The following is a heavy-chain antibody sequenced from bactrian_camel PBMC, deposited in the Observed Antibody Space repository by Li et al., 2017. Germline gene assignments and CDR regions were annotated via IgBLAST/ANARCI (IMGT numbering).Heavy chain of an antibody. Sequence: HVQLVESGGGTVQAGGSLRLSCAASGYMYRDASMGWFRQAPGKEREGVASITGGGNPFYVDAAKGRFTISKDNAKNTLDLQMNSLKPEDSAMYYCASVLSTACSAQEAWFTYWGQGTQVTVSS. J-gene: IGHJ4*01. CDR2: ITGGGNP. CDR1: GYMYRDAS. D-gene: IGHD1*01. CDR3: ASVLSTACSAQEAWFTY. V-gene: IGHV3S53*01.